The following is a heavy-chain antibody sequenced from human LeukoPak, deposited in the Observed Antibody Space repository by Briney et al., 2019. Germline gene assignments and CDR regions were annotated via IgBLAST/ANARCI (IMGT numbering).Heavy chain of an antibody. CDR3: ATGSGWYSPDY. Sequence: SVKVSCKASGFTFTNSPMQWVRQARGQPLEWIGWIVVGSGDTNYAQKFQERVTLTRDLSTSTAYMELRSLRSEDTAVYYCATGSGWYSPDYWGQGTLVTVSP. CDR2: IVVGSGDT. V-gene: IGHV1-58*02. D-gene: IGHD6-19*01. J-gene: IGHJ4*02. CDR1: GFTFTNSP.